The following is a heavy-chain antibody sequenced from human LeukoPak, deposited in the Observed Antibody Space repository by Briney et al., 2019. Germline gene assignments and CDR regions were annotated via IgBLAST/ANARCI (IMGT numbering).Heavy chain of an antibody. CDR1: GGSFSGYY. Sequence: PSETLSLTCAVYGGSFSGYYWSWIRQPPGKGLEWIGEINHSGSANYNPSPKSRVTISVDTSKNQFSLKLSSVTAADTAVYYCARDSAVAADIDYWGQGTLVTVSS. CDR3: ARDSAVAADIDY. CDR2: INHSGSA. D-gene: IGHD6-19*01. V-gene: IGHV4-34*01. J-gene: IGHJ4*02.